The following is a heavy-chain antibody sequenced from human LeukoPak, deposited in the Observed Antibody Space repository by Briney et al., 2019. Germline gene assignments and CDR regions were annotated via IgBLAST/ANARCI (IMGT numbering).Heavy chain of an antibody. CDR2: IYCGDSDT. Sequence: GESLKISCKASGYSFTTYWIGLVRQMPGKGLEWVGIIYCGDSDTRYSSSLQGQVTFSADKSISIAYVQWNSLKASDTAMYYCARWVTADRGKKDAFDIWGQGTMVTVSS. J-gene: IGHJ3*02. V-gene: IGHV5-51*01. D-gene: IGHD2-21*02. CDR3: ARWVTADRGKKDAFDI. CDR1: GYSFTTYW.